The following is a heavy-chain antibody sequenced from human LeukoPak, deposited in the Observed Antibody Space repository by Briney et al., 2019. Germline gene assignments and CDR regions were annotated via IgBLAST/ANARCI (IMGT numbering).Heavy chain of an antibody. D-gene: IGHD6-13*01. CDR1: GDSVSSKSAT. J-gene: IGHJ4*02. Sequence: SQTLSLTCAISGDSVSSKSATWNWIRQSPSRGLEWLGRTYYKSKWNNDYAISVKSRITINPDTSKNQFSLHLNSVAPEDTAVYYCARSAAGTPDYWGQGTLVTVSS. CDR2: TYYKSKWNN. CDR3: ARSAAGTPDY. V-gene: IGHV6-1*01.